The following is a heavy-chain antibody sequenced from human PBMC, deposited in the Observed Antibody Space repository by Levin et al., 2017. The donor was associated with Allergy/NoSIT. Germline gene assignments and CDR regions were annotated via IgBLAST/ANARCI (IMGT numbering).Heavy chain of an antibody. CDR1: GFSLSTSGMC. V-gene: IGHV2-70*11. CDR2: IDWDDDK. Sequence: SGPTLVKPTQTLTLTCTFSGFSLSTSGMCVSWVRQPPGKALEWLARIDWDDDKYYSTSLKTRLTISKDTSKNQVVLTMTNMDPVDTPTYYCARIRRFSNYDYRYGMDVWGQGTTVTVSS. CDR3: ARIRRFSNYDYRYGMDV. D-gene: IGHD4-11*01. J-gene: IGHJ6*02.